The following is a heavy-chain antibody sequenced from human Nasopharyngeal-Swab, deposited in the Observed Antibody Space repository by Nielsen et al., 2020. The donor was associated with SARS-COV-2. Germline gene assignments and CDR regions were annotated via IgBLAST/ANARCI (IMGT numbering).Heavy chain of an antibody. Sequence: SETLSLTCTVSGGSISSGDYYWSWIRQPPGKGLEWIGYIYYSGSTYYNPSLKSRVTISVDTSKNQFSLKLSSVTAADTAVYYCARGRGVGLATIGVDYWGQGTLVTVSS. CDR3: ARGRGVGLATIGVDY. D-gene: IGHD5-24*01. V-gene: IGHV4-30-4*01. J-gene: IGHJ4*02. CDR1: GGSISSGDYY. CDR2: IYYSGST.